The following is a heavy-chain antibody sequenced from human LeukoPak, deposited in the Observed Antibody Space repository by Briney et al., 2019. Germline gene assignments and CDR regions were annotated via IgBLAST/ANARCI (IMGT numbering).Heavy chain of an antibody. J-gene: IGHJ4*02. CDR1: GFMFSSCG. CDR2: ISASGGAT. D-gene: IGHD3-16*01. CDR3: AKSSHDDYYFDY. Sequence: GGSLRLSCAVSGFMFSSCGMNWVRQAPGKGLEWVSAISASGGATYYADSVKGRFSVSRGTSKNTLYLQMNSLRAEDTAVDYCAKSSHDDYYFDYWGQGTLVTVSS. V-gene: IGHV3-23*01.